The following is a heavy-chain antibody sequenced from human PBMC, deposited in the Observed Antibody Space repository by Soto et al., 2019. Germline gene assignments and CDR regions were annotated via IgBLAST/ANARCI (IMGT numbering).Heavy chain of an antibody. D-gene: IGHD1-26*01. J-gene: IGHJ4*02. Sequence: PSETLSLTCTVSGGSISSGDYYWSWIRQPPGKGLEWIGYIYYSGSTYYNPSLKSRVTISVDTSKNQFSLKLSSVTAADTAVYYCAREGDTGHPWDYWGQGTLVTVSS. V-gene: IGHV4-30-4*01. CDR1: GGSISSGDYY. CDR2: IYYSGST. CDR3: AREGDTGHPWDY.